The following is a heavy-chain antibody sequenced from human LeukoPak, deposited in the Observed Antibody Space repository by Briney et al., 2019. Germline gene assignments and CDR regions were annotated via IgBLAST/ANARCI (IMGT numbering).Heavy chain of an antibody. CDR3: ATGNKIAARPVYYYMDV. CDR2: IRYDGSNK. V-gene: IGHV3-30*02. CDR1: GFTFSSYG. J-gene: IGHJ6*03. Sequence: PGGSLRLSCAASGFTFSSYGMHWVRQAPGKGLEWVAFIRYDGSNKYYADSVEGRFTISRDNSQNTLYLQMNSLRAEDTGVYYCATGNKIAARPVYYYMDVWGKGTTVTVSS. D-gene: IGHD6-6*01.